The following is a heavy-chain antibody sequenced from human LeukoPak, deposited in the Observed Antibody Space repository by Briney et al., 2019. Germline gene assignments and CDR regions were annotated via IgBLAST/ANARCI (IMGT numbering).Heavy chain of an antibody. Sequence: PGGSLRLSCAASGFTFSSYGMHWVRQAPGKGLEWVTFIRYDGSNKYYADSVKGRFTISRDNSKNTLYLQMNSLRAEDTAVYYCAKALWSGALQRNWFDPWGQGTLVTVSS. CDR1: GFTFSSYG. D-gene: IGHD3-10*01. CDR3: AKALWSGALQRNWFDP. CDR2: IRYDGSNK. V-gene: IGHV3-30*02. J-gene: IGHJ5*02.